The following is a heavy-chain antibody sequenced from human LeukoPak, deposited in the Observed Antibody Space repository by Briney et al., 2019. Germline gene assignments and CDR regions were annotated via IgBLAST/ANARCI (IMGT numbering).Heavy chain of an antibody. Sequence: GGSLRLSCAVSGFTFSSYAMSWVRQAPGKGLEWVSAISGSGGSTYYADSVKGRFTISRDNSKNTLYLQMNSLSAEDTAVYYCAKDHSSSWYVFGHWGQGTLVTVAS. CDR2: ISGSGGST. J-gene: IGHJ4*02. D-gene: IGHD6-13*01. CDR1: GFTFSSYA. CDR3: AKDHSSSWYVFGH. V-gene: IGHV3-23*01.